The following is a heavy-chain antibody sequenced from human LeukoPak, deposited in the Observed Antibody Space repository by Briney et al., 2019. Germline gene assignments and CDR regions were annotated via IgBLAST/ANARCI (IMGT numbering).Heavy chain of an antibody. CDR1: GGSISSSSYY. CDR2: IYYSGST. J-gene: IGHJ6*03. D-gene: IGHD5-12*01. V-gene: IGHV4-39*07. CDR3: ARTTEGYAGGPGYSYYYYMDV. Sequence: SETLSLTCTVSGGSISSSSYYWGRIRQPPGKGLEWIGSIYYSGSTYYNPSLKSRVTISVDTSKNQVSLKLRSVTAADTAVYYCARTTEGYAGGPGYSYYYYMDVWGKGTTVTISS.